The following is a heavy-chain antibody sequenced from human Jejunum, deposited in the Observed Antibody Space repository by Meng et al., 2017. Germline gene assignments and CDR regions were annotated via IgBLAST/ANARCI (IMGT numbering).Heavy chain of an antibody. CDR2: ISGSAGST. Sequence: GESLKISCAASGFTFSSYAMSWVRQAPGKGLEWVSSISGSAGSTDYADAVKGRFTISRENSKNTMFLLMSNLRAEDTAIYYCAKSPLYSTGWYGYYFDYWGQGTLVTVSS. CDR3: AKSPLYSTGWYGYYFDY. V-gene: IGHV3-23*01. J-gene: IGHJ4*02. D-gene: IGHD6-19*01. CDR1: GFTFSSYA.